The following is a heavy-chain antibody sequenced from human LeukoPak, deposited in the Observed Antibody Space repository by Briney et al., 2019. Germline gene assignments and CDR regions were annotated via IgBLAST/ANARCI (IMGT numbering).Heavy chain of an antibody. CDR2: IYSGGST. CDR1: GGSFSGYY. J-gene: IGHJ6*02. D-gene: IGHD3-22*01. Sequence: PSETLSLTCAVYGGSFSGYYWSWVRQAPGKGLEWVSVIYSGGSTYYADSVKGRFTISRDNSKNTLYLQMNSLRAEDTAVYYCARDLVPYYYDSSFGEVYGMDVWGQGTTVTVSS. V-gene: IGHV3-66*01. CDR3: ARDLVPYYYDSSFGEVYGMDV.